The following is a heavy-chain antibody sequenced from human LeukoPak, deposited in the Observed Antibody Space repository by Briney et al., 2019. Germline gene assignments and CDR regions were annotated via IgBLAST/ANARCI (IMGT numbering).Heavy chain of an antibody. CDR1: GYTFTSYG. Sequence: SVKVSCKASGYTFTSYGISWVRQAPGQGLEWMGRIIPILGIANYAQKFQGRVTITADKSTSTAYMELSSLRSEDTAVYYCARDLLGVNYGMDVWGQGTTVTVSS. V-gene: IGHV1-69*04. J-gene: IGHJ6*02. CDR2: IIPILGIA. D-gene: IGHD3-10*01. CDR3: ARDLLGVNYGMDV.